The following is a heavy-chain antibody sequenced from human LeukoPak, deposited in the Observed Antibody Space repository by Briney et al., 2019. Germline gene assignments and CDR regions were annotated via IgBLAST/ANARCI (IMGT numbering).Heavy chain of an antibody. CDR2: IIPIFGTA. CDR3: ARDLYYYGSGSFQDY. J-gene: IGHJ4*02. D-gene: IGHD3-10*01. CDR1: GGTFSSYA. V-gene: IGHV1-69*01. Sequence: GSSVKVSCKASGGTFSSYAISWVRQAPGQGLEWMGGIIPIFGTANYAQKFQGRVTITADESTSTAYMELSSLRSEDTAVYYCARDLYYYGSGSFQDYWGQGTLVTVSS.